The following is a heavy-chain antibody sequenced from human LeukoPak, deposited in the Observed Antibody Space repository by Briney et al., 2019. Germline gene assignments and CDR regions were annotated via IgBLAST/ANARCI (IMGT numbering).Heavy chain of an antibody. J-gene: IGHJ4*02. CDR2: FYYSGNT. CDR1: GFSISSYY. V-gene: IGHV4-59*01. Sequence: PSETLSLTCTVSGFSISSYYWGWIRQLPGKGLEWVGYFYYSGNTYYNPSLKSRVTISADTSKNQFSLKLTSVTAADTAVYYCARRLAGAHFDYWGQGTLVTVSS. D-gene: IGHD1-26*01. CDR3: ARRLAGAHFDY.